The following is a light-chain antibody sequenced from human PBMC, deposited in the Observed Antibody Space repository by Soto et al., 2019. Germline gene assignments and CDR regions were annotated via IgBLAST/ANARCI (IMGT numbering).Light chain of an antibody. CDR3: HTWGLGGWV. CDR2: LNSDGSH. J-gene: IGLJ3*02. Sequence: QPVLTQSPSASASLGASVKFTCTLSSGHSSYAIAWHQQQPEKGPRYLMKLNSDGSHSKGDGIPDRFSGSSSGAERYLTISGRLSEDEADYYCHTWGLGGWVFGGGTKVTVL. CDR1: SGHSSYA. V-gene: IGLV4-69*01.